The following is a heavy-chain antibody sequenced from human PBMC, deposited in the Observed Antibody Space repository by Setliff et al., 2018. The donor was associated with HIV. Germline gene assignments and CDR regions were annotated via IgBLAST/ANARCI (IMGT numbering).Heavy chain of an antibody. CDR3: ASAGAWQRNALDI. Sequence: GALVKVSCKPSGYSFTNHYMHWVRQAPGQGLEWMGVINPTGGSTRNTQKFQGRVAMTRDTSTSTVYMELSSLRSEDTAVYYCASAGAWQRNALDIWGQGTMVTVSS. CDR2: INPTGGST. CDR1: GYSFTNHY. V-gene: IGHV1-46*01. D-gene: IGHD5-12*01. J-gene: IGHJ3*02.